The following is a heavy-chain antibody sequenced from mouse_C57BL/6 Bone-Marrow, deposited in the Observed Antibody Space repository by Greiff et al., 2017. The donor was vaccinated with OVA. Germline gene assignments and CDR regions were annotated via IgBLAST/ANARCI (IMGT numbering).Heavy chain of an antibody. J-gene: IGHJ4*01. CDR2: IYPGNSDT. CDR1: GYTFTSYW. Sequence: VQLKESGTVLARPGASVKMSCKTSGYTFTSYWMHWVKQRPGQGLEWIGAIYPGNSDTSYNQKFTGKAKLTAVTSASTAYMELSSLTNEDSAVYYCTRVGYYGSSYEGYAMDYWGQGTSVTVSS. D-gene: IGHD1-1*01. V-gene: IGHV1-5*01. CDR3: TRVGYYGSSYEGYAMDY.